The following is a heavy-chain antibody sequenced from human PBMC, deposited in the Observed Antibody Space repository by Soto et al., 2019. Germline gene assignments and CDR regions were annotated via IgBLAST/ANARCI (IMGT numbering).Heavy chain of an antibody. J-gene: IGHJ4*02. CDR1: GFTFSDYY. CDR2: SSNSGTYT. V-gene: IGHV3-11*06. Sequence: QVQLVESGGGLVKPGGSLRLSCTASGFTFSDYYMSWIRQAPGKGLEWVSYSSNSGTYTKYAASVKGRFSISRDNAKNSLYLQINSLRGDDTATYYCARSGDNYNLLDYWGQGTPVTVSS. CDR3: ARSGDNYNLLDY. D-gene: IGHD1-1*01.